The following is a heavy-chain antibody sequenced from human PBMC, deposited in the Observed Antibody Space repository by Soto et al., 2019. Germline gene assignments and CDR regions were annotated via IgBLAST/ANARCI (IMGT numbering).Heavy chain of an antibody. D-gene: IGHD3-22*01. CDR3: ASYYYESTGYYVDY. V-gene: IGHV5-10-1*01. CDR2: IDPSDSYT. CDR1: GYSFTTYW. Sequence: GESLKISCKGSGYSFTTYWISWVRQMPGAGLEWMGRIDPSDSYTTYTPSFQGHVTISADKSISTAYLQWSSLKASDTAMYYCASYYYESTGYYVDYWGQGTLVTV. J-gene: IGHJ4*02.